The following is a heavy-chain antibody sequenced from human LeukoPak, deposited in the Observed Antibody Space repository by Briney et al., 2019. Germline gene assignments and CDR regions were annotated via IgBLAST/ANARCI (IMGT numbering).Heavy chain of an antibody. Sequence: GESLKISCKGSGYSFTSYWIGWVRQMPGKGLDWIGIIYPGDSDTRYSPSFQGQVTISADKSISTAYLQWSSLEASDTAMYYCAKYSWASRAFDYWGQGTLVTVSS. CDR2: IYPGDSDT. J-gene: IGHJ4*02. V-gene: IGHV5-51*01. CDR3: AKYSWASRAFDY. D-gene: IGHD1-26*01. CDR1: GYSFTSYW.